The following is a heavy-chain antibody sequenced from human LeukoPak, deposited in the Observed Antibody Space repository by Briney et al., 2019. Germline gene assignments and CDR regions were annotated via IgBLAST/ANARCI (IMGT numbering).Heavy chain of an antibody. Sequence: GASVKVSCKASGYTFTSYGISWVRQAPGQGLEWMGWISAYNGNTNYAQKLQGRVTMTTDTSTSTAYMELRSLRSDDTAVYYCARDRYCSSTSCYTVSHYYYGMDVWGQGTTVTVSS. CDR1: GYTFTSYG. J-gene: IGHJ6*02. D-gene: IGHD2-2*02. CDR3: ARDRYCSSTSCYTVSHYYYGMDV. V-gene: IGHV1-18*01. CDR2: ISAYNGNT.